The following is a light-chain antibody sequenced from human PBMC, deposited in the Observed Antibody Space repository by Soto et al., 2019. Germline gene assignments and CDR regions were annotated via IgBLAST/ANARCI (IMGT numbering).Light chain of an antibody. CDR1: QGISNY. Sequence: DIQRTESPSSVSASVGHSVTITCRASQGISNYLAWYQQKPGKVPKLLIYAASSLQSGVPSRFSGSGSGTEFTLTISGLKPDDFATDYCQQYNSFWTVGQGTKVDIK. CDR3: QQYNSFWT. J-gene: IGKJ1*01. CDR2: AAS. V-gene: IGKV1-27*01.